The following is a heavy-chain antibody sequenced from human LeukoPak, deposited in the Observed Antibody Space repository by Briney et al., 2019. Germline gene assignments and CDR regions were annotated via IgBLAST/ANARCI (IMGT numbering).Heavy chain of an antibody. D-gene: IGHD1-26*01. CDR1: GFTVSSNY. CDR3: ARVHHYLHS. J-gene: IGHJ4*02. CDR2: IYGGGGT. Sequence: PGGSLRLSCAASGFTVSSNYMSWVRQAAGKGLEWVSVIYGGGGTYYADSVKGRFTISRDNSKNTLYLQMNSLRAEDTAVYYCARVHHYLHSWGQGTLVTVSS. V-gene: IGHV3-66*01.